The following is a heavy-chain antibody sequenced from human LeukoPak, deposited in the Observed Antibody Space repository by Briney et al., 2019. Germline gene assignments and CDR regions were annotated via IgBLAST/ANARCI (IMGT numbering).Heavy chain of an antibody. CDR3: ARDHKSSSWYSD. CDR1: GYTFTGYY. V-gene: IGHV1-2*06. J-gene: IGHJ4*02. Sequence: ASVKVSCKASGYTFTGYYMHWVRQAPGQGLEWMGRINPNSGGTNYAQKFQGRVTMTRDTSISTAYMELSRLRSDDAAVYYCARDHKSSSWYSDWGQGTLVTVPS. CDR2: INPNSGGT. D-gene: IGHD6-13*01.